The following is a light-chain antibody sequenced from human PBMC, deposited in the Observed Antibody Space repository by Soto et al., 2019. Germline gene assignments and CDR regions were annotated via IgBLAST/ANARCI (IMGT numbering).Light chain of an antibody. V-gene: IGKV1-5*01. CDR3: LQYNSNSRT. CDR1: QSVSGW. Sequence: IQMTQSPSSLSASVEDRVIITCRASQSVSGWLAWYQQKPGEAPKLLIYDASALPRGVPSRFSGSGSGTEFTLTINSLQPGDFATYYCLQYNSNSRTFGQGTKVDIK. CDR2: DAS. J-gene: IGKJ1*01.